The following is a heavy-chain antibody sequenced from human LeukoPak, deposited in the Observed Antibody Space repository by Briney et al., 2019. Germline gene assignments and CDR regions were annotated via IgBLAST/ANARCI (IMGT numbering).Heavy chain of an antibody. Sequence: KASETLSLTCAVSGASISGSGYYLGRLRQPPGKGLEWIGNIYYTGSTYYNASLQSRVTISIDTSKNQFSLKLSSVTAADTAVYYCARDDLQKNWNYLDYWGQGTLVTVSS. CDR1: GASISGSGYY. CDR3: ARDDLQKNWNYLDY. V-gene: IGHV4-39*07. CDR2: IYYTGST. D-gene: IGHD1-1*01. J-gene: IGHJ4*02.